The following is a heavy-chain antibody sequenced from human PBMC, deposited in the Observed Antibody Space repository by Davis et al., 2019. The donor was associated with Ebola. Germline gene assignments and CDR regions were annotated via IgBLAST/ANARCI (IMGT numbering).Heavy chain of an antibody. CDR2: IYPSGNA. J-gene: IGHJ6*04. D-gene: IGHD2-21*01. CDR3: AREGGLVRVSYGMDV. V-gene: IGHV4-59*01. CDR1: GGSISSYY. Sequence: SETLSLTCTVSGGSISSYYWSWIRQPPGKGLEWLGYIYPSGNAYYNPSLKSRVTISVDTSKNQFSLRLNSVTAADTAVYYCAREGGLVRVSYGMDVWGKGTTVTVSS.